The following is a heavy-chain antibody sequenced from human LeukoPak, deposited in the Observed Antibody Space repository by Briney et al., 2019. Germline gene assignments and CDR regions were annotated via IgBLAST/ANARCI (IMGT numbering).Heavy chain of an antibody. J-gene: IGHJ4*02. CDR2: IYTSGST. Sequence: SETLSLTCTVSGGSISSYYWSWIRQPAGKGLEWIGRIYTSGSTNYNPSLKSRVTMSVDTSKNQFSLKLSSVTAADTAVYYCARHDYVWGSFSPYDYWGQGTLVTVSS. CDR1: GGSISSYY. V-gene: IGHV4-4*07. CDR3: ARHDYVWGSFSPYDY. D-gene: IGHD3-16*01.